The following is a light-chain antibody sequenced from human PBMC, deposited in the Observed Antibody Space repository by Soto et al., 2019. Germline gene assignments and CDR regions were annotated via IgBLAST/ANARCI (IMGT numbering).Light chain of an antibody. J-gene: IGKJ5*01. V-gene: IGKV1-6*01. Sequence: AIQMTQSPSSLSAPVGDRLSITRRASQGIRNDLGWYQQKPGKAPKLLIYAASSLQSGVPSRFSGSGSGTDFTLTISSLKPEELATYDCLQDYNYPITVGQGTRLVFK. CDR3: LQDYNYPIT. CDR2: AAS. CDR1: QGIRND.